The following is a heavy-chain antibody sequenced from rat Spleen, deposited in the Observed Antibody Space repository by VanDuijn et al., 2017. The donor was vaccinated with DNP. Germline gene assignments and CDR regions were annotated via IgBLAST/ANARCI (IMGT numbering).Heavy chain of an antibody. J-gene: IGHJ2*01. CDR1: GLTFSTAW. D-gene: IGHD1-10*01. CDR2: IKAKSNNYAT. Sequence: EVRILESGGGLVQPGNSLKLSCATSGLTFSTAWMYWYRQFPEKRLEWVARIKAKSNNYATDYTESVKGRFTISRDDSNSSIYLQMNNLKEEDTAIYYCAWPSTWGQGVMVTVSS. V-gene: IGHV6-6*01. CDR3: AWPST.